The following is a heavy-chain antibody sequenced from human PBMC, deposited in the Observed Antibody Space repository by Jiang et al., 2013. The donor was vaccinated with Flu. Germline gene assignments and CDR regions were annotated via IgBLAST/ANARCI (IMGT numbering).Heavy chain of an antibody. V-gene: IGHV4-34*01. Sequence: LLKPSETLSLTCAVYGGSFSGYYWSWIRQPPGKGLEWIGEINHSGGTKYNPSLKSRVTISVDTSKSQFSLKLSSVTAADTAVYYCARGLLGYWIFGVVTYSFDYWGQGTLVTVSS. J-gene: IGHJ4*02. CDR3: ARGLLGYWIFGVVTYSFDY. CDR1: GGSFSGYY. CDR2: INHSGGT. D-gene: IGHD3-3*01.